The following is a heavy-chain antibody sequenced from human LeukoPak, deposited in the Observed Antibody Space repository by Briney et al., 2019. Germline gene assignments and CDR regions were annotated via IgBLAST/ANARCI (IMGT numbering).Heavy chain of an antibody. J-gene: IGHJ2*01. V-gene: IGHV3-30-3*01. CDR3: ARDGRPGYCTNGVCYLYWYFEL. CDR2: ISYDGSNK. D-gene: IGHD2-8*01. CDR1: GFTFSNYA. Sequence: PGRSLRLSCAASGFTFSNYAIHWVRQAPGKGLEWVAVISYDGSNKYYADSVKGRFTISRDNSKNTLYLQMNSPRPEDTAVYYCARDGRPGYCTNGVCYLYWYFELWGRGTLVTVSS.